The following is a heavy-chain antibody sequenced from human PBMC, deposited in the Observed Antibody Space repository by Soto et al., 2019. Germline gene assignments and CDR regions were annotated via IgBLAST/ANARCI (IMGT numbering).Heavy chain of an antibody. J-gene: IGHJ4*02. CDR2: ISAYNGNT. V-gene: IGHV1-18*01. Sequence: GASVKVSCTASGYTFTSYGISWVRQAPGQGLEWMGWISAYNGNTNYAQKLQGRVTMTTDTSTSTAYMELRSLRSDDTAVYYCARDVPAWNPSHFDYWGQGTLVTVSS. CDR3: ARDVPAWNPSHFDY. D-gene: IGHD1-1*01. CDR1: GYTFTSYG.